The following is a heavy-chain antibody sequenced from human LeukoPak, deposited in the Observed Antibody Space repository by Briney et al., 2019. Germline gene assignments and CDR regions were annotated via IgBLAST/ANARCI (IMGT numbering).Heavy chain of an antibody. V-gene: IGHV3-21*01. CDR2: ISSSSSYI. CDR3: ASIRSSGYPPAPRVFQH. Sequence: GGSLRLSCASSGFTFSSYSMNWVRQAPGKGLEWVSSISSSSSYIYYADSVKGRFTISRDNAKNSLYLQMNSLRAEDTAVYYCASIRSSGYPPAPRVFQHWGQGTLVTVSS. CDR1: GFTFSSYS. D-gene: IGHD3-22*01. J-gene: IGHJ1*01.